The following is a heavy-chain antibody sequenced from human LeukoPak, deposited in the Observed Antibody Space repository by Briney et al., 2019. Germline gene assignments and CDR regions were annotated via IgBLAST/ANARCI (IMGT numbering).Heavy chain of an antibody. D-gene: IGHD6-19*01. CDR2: IDYDGGSG. Sequence: GGSLRLSCTVSGFTPSSYEMSWIRQAPGKGLEWVSSIDYDGGSGHYADSVKGRFTISRDNSNNTLSLHLNSLRGEDTAVYYCTRNSGWYGLSWGQGTLVTVSS. J-gene: IGHJ1*01. CDR3: TRNSGWYGLS. CDR1: GFTPSSYE. V-gene: IGHV3-23*01.